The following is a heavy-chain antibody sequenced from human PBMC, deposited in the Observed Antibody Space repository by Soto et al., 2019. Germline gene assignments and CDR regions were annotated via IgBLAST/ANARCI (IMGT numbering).Heavy chain of an antibody. V-gene: IGHV3-9*01. CDR2: ISWNSANI. Sequence: EVQLVESGGGLVQPGRSLRLSCAASGFTFDDYAMHWVRQAPGKGLEGVSGISWNSANIGYADTVKGRFTISRDNAKNSLYLQMSSLRAEDTALYYCVKGRGGTYETYYFDFWGQGTLLTVSS. CDR1: GFTFDDYA. CDR3: VKGRGGTYETYYFDF. D-gene: IGHD1-26*01. J-gene: IGHJ4*02.